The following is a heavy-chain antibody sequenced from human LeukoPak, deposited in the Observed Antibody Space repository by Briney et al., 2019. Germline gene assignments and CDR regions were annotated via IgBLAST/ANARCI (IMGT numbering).Heavy chain of an antibody. CDR2: IEKDGSDK. Sequence: GGSLGLSCAASGFTFSSYWMSWVRQAPGKGLEWVANIEKDGSDKYYVDSVKGRFTISRDNAKNSLYLQMNSLRAEDSAAYYCARSLWPEDYWGQGTLVTVSS. CDR3: ARSLWPEDY. CDR1: GFTFSSYW. V-gene: IGHV3-7*01. J-gene: IGHJ4*02. D-gene: IGHD2-21*01.